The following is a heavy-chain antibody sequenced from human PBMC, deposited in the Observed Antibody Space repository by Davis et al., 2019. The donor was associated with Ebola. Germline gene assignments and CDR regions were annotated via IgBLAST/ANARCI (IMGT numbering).Heavy chain of an antibody. D-gene: IGHD3-9*01. Sequence: GESLKISCASSGFTFSSYAMSCVRQAPGKGLEWVPAISGSGGSTYYADSVKGRFTISRDNSKNTLYLQMSSLRAEDTAVYYCCADILTGYYGQAGDYWGQGTLVTVSS. CDR2: ISGSGGST. J-gene: IGHJ4*02. CDR1: GFTFSSYA. CDR3: CADILTGYYGQAGDY. V-gene: IGHV3-23*01.